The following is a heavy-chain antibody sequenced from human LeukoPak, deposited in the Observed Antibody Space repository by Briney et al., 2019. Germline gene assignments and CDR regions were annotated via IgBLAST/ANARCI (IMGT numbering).Heavy chain of an antibody. Sequence: GRSLRLSCAASGFTFSSYVMHWVRQAPGKGLEWVAVVSRDGISKYYPDSVRGRFTISRDNSKNTLYLEVNSLRSEDTAVFYCAREIPNAFDIWGQGTMVTVSS. CDR1: GFTFSSYV. CDR2: VSRDGISK. J-gene: IGHJ3*02. V-gene: IGHV3-30-3*01. CDR3: AREIPNAFDI.